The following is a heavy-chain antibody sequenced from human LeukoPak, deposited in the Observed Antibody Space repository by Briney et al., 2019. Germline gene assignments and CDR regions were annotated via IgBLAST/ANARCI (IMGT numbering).Heavy chain of an antibody. V-gene: IGHV1-18*01. Sequence: ASVKVSCKASGYTFTSYGISWVRQAPGQGLEWMGWISAYNGNTNYAQKLQGRVTMTTDTSTSTAYTELRSLRSDDTAVYYCARDHDSSGYYPFGYWGQGTLVTVSS. CDR3: ARDHDSSGYYPFGY. CDR1: GYTFTSYG. CDR2: ISAYNGNT. J-gene: IGHJ4*02. D-gene: IGHD3-22*01.